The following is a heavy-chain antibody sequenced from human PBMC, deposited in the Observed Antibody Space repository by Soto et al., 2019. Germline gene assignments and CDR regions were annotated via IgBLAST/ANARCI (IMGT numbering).Heavy chain of an antibody. D-gene: IGHD2-15*01. V-gene: IGHV3-48*02. Sequence: PGGSLRLSCVASGFNFSSYSMNWVRQAPGKGLEWLAYISSTSGTKYYADSVRGRFTVSRDNAKNSLSLQMSSLRDEDTAVFYCARDRRPGFTYVGDAFDIWGQGTMVTVSS. CDR1: GFNFSSYS. CDR3: ARDRRPGFTYVGDAFDI. J-gene: IGHJ3*02. CDR2: ISSTSGTK.